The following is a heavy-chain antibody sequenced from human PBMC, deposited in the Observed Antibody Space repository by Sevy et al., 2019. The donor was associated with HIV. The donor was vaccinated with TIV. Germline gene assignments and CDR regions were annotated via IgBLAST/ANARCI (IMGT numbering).Heavy chain of an antibody. CDR2: VSGSGDST. D-gene: IGHD6-19*01. Sequence: GGSLRLSCAASGFTFNTYAMDWVRQAPGKGLEWVSSVSGSGDSTYFADSVQGRFTISRDNSKNTVYLQMNSLRAEDTAVYFCAKARPWYSSGWVYFDYWGQGTLVTVSS. V-gene: IGHV3-23*01. CDR1: GFTFNTYA. CDR3: AKARPWYSSGWVYFDY. J-gene: IGHJ4*02.